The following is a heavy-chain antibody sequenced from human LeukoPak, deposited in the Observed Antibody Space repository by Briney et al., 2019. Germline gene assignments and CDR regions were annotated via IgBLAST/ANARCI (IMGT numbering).Heavy chain of an antibody. CDR1: GGSISSGSYY. CDR2: IYTSGST. CDR3: ARGEGGAAAGTAYGYYYYMDV. V-gene: IGHV4-61*02. J-gene: IGHJ6*03. D-gene: IGHD6-13*01. Sequence: SQTLSLTCTVSGGSISSGSYYWSWIRQPAGKGLEWIGRIYTSGSTNYNPSLKSRVTISVDTSKNQFSLKLSSVTAADTAVYYCARGEGGAAAGTAYGYYYYMDVWGKGTTVTVSS.